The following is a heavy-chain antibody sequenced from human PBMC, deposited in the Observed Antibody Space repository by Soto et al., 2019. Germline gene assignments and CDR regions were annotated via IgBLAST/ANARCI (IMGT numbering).Heavy chain of an antibody. D-gene: IGHD3-22*01. V-gene: IGHV1-58*02. CDR3: AADPRYYYDSSGYYYGDYTFDI. CDR2: IVVGSGNK. CDR1: GFPFTCSP. Sequence: SVKVSCKASGFPFTCSPRQWVRVESGQRLEWKGWIVVGSGNKNYAQKFQERVTITRDMSTSTAYMELSSLRSEDTAVYYCAADPRYYYDSSGYYYGDYTFDIWGQGTMVTVSS. J-gene: IGHJ3*02.